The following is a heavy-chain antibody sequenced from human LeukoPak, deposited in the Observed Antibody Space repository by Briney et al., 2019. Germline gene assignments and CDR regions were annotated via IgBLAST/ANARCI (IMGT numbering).Heavy chain of an antibody. J-gene: IGHJ4*02. D-gene: IGHD5-18*01. CDR3: AKGGYSYGYSYLDY. CDR2: ISGSGGST. CDR1: GFTFSSYA. V-gene: IGHV3-23*01. Sequence: GGSLRLSCAASGFTFSSYAMSWVRQAPGKGLEWVSAISGSGGSTYYADSVKGRFTISRDNSKNTLYLQMNSLRAEDTAVYYCAKGGYSYGYSYLDYWGQGTLSPSPQ.